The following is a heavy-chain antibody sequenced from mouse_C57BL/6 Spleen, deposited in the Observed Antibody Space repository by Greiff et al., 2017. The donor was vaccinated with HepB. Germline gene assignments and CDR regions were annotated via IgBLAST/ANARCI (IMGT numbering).Heavy chain of an antibody. J-gene: IGHJ4*01. D-gene: IGHD1-1*01. Sequence: EVKLMESGGGLVKPGGSLKLSCAASGFTFSDYGMHWVRQAPEKGLEWVAYISSGSSTIYYADTVKGRFTISRDNAKNTLFLQMTSLRSEDTAMYYCARTTVVALDAMDYWGQGTSVTVSS. CDR1: GFTFSDYG. CDR2: ISSGSSTI. CDR3: ARTTVVALDAMDY. V-gene: IGHV5-17*01.